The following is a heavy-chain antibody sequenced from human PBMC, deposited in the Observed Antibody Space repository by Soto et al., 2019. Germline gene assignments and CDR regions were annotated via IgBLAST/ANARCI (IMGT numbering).Heavy chain of an antibody. CDR2: ISGSGGST. CDR3: AKDNAVVPYYLDY. J-gene: IGHJ4*02. Sequence: GGSLRLSCAASGFTFSSYAMSWVRQAPGRGLEWVSAISGSGGSTYYADSVKGRFTIPRENSKNTLYLQMNRPRAEDTAVYYCAKDNAVVPYYLDYWGQGTLVTVS. CDR1: GFTFSSYA. D-gene: IGHD2-15*01. V-gene: IGHV3-23*01.